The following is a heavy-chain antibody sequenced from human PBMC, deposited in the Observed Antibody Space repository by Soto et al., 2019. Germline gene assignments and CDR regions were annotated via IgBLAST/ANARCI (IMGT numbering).Heavy chain of an antibody. V-gene: IGHV4-34*01. Sequence: SETLSLTCAVYGGSFSGYYCSWIRQPPGKGLEWIGEINHSGSTNYNPSLTSRVTISVDTSKNQFSLKLSSVTDADTAVYYCARGRYFEWLLYYWFDPWGQGTLVTVSS. J-gene: IGHJ5*02. D-gene: IGHD3-9*01. CDR1: GGSFSGYY. CDR2: INHSGST. CDR3: ARGRYFEWLLYYWFDP.